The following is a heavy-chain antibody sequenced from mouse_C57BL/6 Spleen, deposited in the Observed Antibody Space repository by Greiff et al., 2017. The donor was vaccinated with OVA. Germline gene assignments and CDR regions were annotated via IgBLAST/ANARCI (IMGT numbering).Heavy chain of an antibody. CDR2: ISDGGSYT. D-gene: IGHD4-1*01. J-gene: IGHJ2*01. Sequence: DVKLVESGGGLVKPGGSLKLSCAASGFTFSSYALSRVRQTPEKRLEWVATISDGGSYTYYPDNVKGRFTISRDNAKNNQYLQMSHLKSEDTAMYYCARRNWDDYYDYWGQGTTRTVSS. V-gene: IGHV5-4*03. CDR3: ARRNWDDYYDY. CDR1: GFTFSSYA.